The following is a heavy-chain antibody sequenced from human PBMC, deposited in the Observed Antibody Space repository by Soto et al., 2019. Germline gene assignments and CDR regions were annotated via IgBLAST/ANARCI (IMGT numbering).Heavy chain of an antibody. CDR1: GYSFTSYW. CDR2: IYPGDSDT. V-gene: IGHV5-51*01. D-gene: IGHD3-10*01. CDR3: GRHAPAYYGSEREDTAFDP. J-gene: IGHJ5*02. Sequence: PGESLKISCKGSGYSFTSYWIGWVRQMPGKGLEWMGIIYPGDSDTRYSPSFQGQVTISADKSISTAYLQWSSLKASATAMYYCGRHAPAYYGSEREDTAFDPWGQGALVTVSS.